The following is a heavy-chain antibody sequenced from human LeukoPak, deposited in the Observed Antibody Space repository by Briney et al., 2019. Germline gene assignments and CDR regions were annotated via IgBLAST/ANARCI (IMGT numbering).Heavy chain of an antibody. CDR2: ISYDGSNK. D-gene: IGHD3-16*01. J-gene: IGHJ3*02. CDR3: AKSRWGADYAFDI. CDR1: GFTFSSYG. Sequence: GGSLRLSCAASGFTFSSYGMHWVRQAPGKGLEWVAVISYDGSNKYYADSVKGRFTISRDNSKNTLYLQMNSLRAEDTAVYYCAKSRWGADYAFDIWGQGTMVTVSS. V-gene: IGHV3-30*18.